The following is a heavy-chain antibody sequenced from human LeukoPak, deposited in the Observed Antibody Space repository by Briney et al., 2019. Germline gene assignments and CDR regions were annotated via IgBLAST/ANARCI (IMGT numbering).Heavy chain of an antibody. CDR1: GFTFSSYW. V-gene: IGHV3-7*01. CDR2: IKQDGSEK. D-gene: IGHD1-26*01. J-gene: IGHJ4*02. CDR3: ARDLGKWEPQDY. Sequence: PGGSLRLSCVASGFTFSSYWMSWVRQAPGKGLEWVANIKQDGSEKYYVDSVKGRFTISRDNAKNSLYVQMISLRAEDTAVYYCARDLGKWEPQDYWGQGTPVTVSS.